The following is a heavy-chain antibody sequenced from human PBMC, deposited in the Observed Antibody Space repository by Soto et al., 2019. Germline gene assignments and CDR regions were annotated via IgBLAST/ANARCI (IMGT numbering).Heavy chain of an antibody. CDR1: GGSISSYY. V-gene: IGHV4-59*01. CDR2: IYYSGST. Sequence: SETLSLTCTVSGGSISSYYWSWIRQPPGKGLEWIGYIYYSGSTNYNPSLKSRVTISVDTSKSQFSLKLSSVTAADTAVYYCASSSRSWSPFDYWGQGTLVTVS. D-gene: IGHD2-15*01. CDR3: ASSSRSWSPFDY. J-gene: IGHJ4*02.